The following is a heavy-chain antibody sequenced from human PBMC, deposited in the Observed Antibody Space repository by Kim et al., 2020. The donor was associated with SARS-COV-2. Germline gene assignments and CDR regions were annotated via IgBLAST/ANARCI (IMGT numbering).Heavy chain of an antibody. CDR2: INPSGGST. CDR3: ARDLSNYDFWSGYFGYYYGMDV. D-gene: IGHD3-3*01. J-gene: IGHJ6*02. CDR1: GYTFTSYY. Sequence: ASVKVSCKASGYTFTSYYMHWVRQAPGQGLEWMGIINPSGGSTSYAQKFQGRVTMTRDTSMSTVYMELSSLRSEDTAVYYCARDLSNYDFWSGYFGYYYGMDVWGQGTTVTVSS. V-gene: IGHV1-46*01.